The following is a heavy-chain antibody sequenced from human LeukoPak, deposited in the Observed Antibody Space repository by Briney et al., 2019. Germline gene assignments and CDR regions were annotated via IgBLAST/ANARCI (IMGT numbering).Heavy chain of an antibody. CDR1: GFTFSSYS. CDR2: ISSSSSTI. J-gene: IGHJ6*03. Sequence: GGSLRLSCAASGFTFSSYSMNWVRQAPGKGLEWVSYISSSSSTIYYADSVKGRFTISRDNAKNSLYLQMNSLRAEDTAVYYCARDSAAAAVPTMDVWGKGTTVTVSS. D-gene: IGHD6-13*01. V-gene: IGHV3-48*01. CDR3: ARDSAAAAVPTMDV.